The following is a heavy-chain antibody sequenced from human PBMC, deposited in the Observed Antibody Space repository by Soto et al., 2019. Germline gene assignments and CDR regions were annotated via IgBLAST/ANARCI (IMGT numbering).Heavy chain of an antibody. Sequence: QGQLVQSGAEVKKPGASVNVSCKASGDTFTVYYMHWVRQAPGQGLEWMGWINPKSGGTMYPQQFQGRVTMTWDTSISTAYMALTRLRSDDTAVYYCARDLAKGGGSAGFDYWGQGTLVTVSS. J-gene: IGHJ4*02. V-gene: IGHV1-2*02. D-gene: IGHD1-26*01. CDR3: ARDLAKGGGSAGFDY. CDR1: GDTFTVYY. CDR2: INPKSGGT.